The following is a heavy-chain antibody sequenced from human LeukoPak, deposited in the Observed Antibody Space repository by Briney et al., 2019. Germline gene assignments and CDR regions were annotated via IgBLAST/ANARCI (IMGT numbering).Heavy chain of an antibody. V-gene: IGHV3-73*01. J-gene: IGHJ5*02. CDR3: TRDSGTYNWFDP. Sequence: GGSLKLSCAASGFTFSGSAIHWVRQSSGKGLEWVGQIGKKDKGYATATAYAASVKGRFTISRDDSINTAYLQMKSLKTEDTALYYCTRDSGTYNWFDPWGQGTLVTVSS. CDR2: IGKKDKGYATAT. CDR1: GFTFSGSA. D-gene: IGHD1-26*01.